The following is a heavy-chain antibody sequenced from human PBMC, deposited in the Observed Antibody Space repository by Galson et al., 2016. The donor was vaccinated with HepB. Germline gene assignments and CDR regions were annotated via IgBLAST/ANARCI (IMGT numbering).Heavy chain of an antibody. CDR3: ARGGGYSSGWYSF. CDR1: GFTFSTNS. J-gene: IGHJ4*02. Sequence: SLRLSCAASGFTFSTNSMNWVRQAPGKGLEWVSSISSGSAYKYYADSVKGRFTISRDNAKNPLYLQMNSLRVEDTAVYYCARGGGYSSGWYSFWGRGTLVTVSS. D-gene: IGHD6-13*01. V-gene: IGHV3-21*01. CDR2: ISSGSAYK.